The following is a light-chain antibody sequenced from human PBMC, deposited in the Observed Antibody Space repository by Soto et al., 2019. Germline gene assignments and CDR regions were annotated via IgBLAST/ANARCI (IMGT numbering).Light chain of an antibody. CDR2: GNS. CDR1: SSNIGAGHD. J-gene: IGLJ2*01. V-gene: IGLV1-40*01. Sequence: QSVLTQPPSVSGAPGQRVTISCTGSSSNIGAGHDVHWYQQLPGTAPKLLIYGNSNRPSGVPDRFSGSKSGTSASLAITGLQADDEADYYCQSYDSSLSGSGVFGGGTKLTVL. CDR3: QSYDSSLSGSGV.